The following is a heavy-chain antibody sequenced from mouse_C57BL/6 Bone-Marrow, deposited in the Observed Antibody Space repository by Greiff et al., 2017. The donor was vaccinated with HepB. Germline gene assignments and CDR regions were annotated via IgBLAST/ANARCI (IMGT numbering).Heavy chain of an antibody. V-gene: IGHV14-2*01. CDR1: GFNIKDYY. Sequence: EVKLMESGAELVKPGASVKLSCTASGFNIKDYYMHWVKQRTEQGLEWIGRIDPEDGETKYAPKFQGKATITADTSSNTAYLQLSSLTSEDTAVYYCARWGTTVVAPPMAMDYWGQGTSVTVSS. CDR2: IDPEDGET. CDR3: ARWGTTVVAPPMAMDY. D-gene: IGHD1-1*01. J-gene: IGHJ4*01.